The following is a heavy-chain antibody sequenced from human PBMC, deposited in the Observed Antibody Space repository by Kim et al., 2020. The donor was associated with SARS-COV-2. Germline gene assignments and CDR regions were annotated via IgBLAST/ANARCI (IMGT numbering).Heavy chain of an antibody. Sequence: GGSLRLSCSVSRFIFSDYSMSWIRQAPEKVLEWIAHIDNIYGSTNYADSVKGRFTISRDTAKNSLYLEMNSLPPDDTALYYCARDPQRKDAYNHDYWGQGTLVTVSS. J-gene: IGHJ4*02. D-gene: IGHD1-1*01. CDR3: ARDPQRKDAYNHDY. V-gene: IGHV3-11*05. CDR1: RFIFSDYS. CDR2: IDNIYGST.